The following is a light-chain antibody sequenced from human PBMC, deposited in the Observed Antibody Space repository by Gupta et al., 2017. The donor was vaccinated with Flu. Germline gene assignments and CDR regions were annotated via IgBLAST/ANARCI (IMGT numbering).Light chain of an antibody. V-gene: IGLV2-14*03. Sequence: QSALPQPASASGSPGQSITISCTGTSSDVGGYNYVSWYQQHPGKAPKLVICDVSDRPAGVADRFSGSKSGNTASLTISGRQAEDEADYYCSSFTISDSYVFGTGTKFTVL. CDR3: SSFTISDSYV. CDR1: SSDVGGYNY. CDR2: DVS. J-gene: IGLJ1*01.